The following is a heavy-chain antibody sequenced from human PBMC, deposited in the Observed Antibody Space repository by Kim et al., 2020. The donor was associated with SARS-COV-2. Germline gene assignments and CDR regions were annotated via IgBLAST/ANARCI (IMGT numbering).Heavy chain of an antibody. D-gene: IGHD1-26*01. CDR3: ARGVGYGMDV. Sequence: SETLSLTCAVYGGSFSGYYWSWIRQPPGKGLEWIGEINHSGSTNYNPSLKSRVTISVDTSKNQFSLKLSSVTAADTAVYYCARGVGYGMDVWGQGTTVT. J-gene: IGHJ6*02. CDR1: GGSFSGYY. CDR2: INHSGST. V-gene: IGHV4-34*01.